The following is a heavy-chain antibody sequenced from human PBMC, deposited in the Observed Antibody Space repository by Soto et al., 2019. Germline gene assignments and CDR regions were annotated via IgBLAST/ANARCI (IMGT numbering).Heavy chain of an antibody. CDR3: AREGPTTYLIRGLSNWLDP. CDR2: ISSSSSFI. D-gene: IGHD3-10*01. Sequence: EVQLVESGGGLVKPGGSLRLSCAASGFTFSTYTMHWVRQAPGKGLEWLSSISSSSSFIYYADLLKGRFTISRDNGKNSLFLHRNSIRTEDTAVYYWAREGPTTYLIRGLSNWLDPWGQGTLVAVSS. CDR1: GFTFSTYT. J-gene: IGHJ5*02. V-gene: IGHV3-21*02.